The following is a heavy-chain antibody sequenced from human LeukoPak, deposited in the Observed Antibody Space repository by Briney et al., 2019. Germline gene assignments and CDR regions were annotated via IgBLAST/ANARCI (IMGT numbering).Heavy chain of an antibody. V-gene: IGHV3-23*01. D-gene: IGHD3-10*01. CDR3: AKEYYYGSGSPIDY. J-gene: IGHJ4*02. CDR2: ISGNGGTT. Sequence: GGSRRLSCAAAGFTFNSYAMSWVRQAPGKGLEWVSTISGNGGTTYYTDSAKGRFTISRDNSKNTLYLQMNSLRAEDTAIYYCAKEYYYGSGSPIDYWGQGTLVTVSS. CDR1: GFTFNSYA.